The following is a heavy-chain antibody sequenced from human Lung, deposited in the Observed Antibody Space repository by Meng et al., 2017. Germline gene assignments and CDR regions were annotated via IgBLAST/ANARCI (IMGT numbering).Heavy chain of an antibody. J-gene: IGHJ3*02. V-gene: IGHV5-51*01. CDR3: ARIITTDAFDI. CDR1: GYSFTSYW. Sequence: KVSCKGSGYSFTSYWIGWVRQMPGKGLEWMGIIYPGDSGTRYSPSFQGQVTISADKSISTAYLQWSSLKASDTAMYYCARIITTDAFDIWGQGTMVTVSS. D-gene: IGHD3-22*01. CDR2: IYPGDSGT.